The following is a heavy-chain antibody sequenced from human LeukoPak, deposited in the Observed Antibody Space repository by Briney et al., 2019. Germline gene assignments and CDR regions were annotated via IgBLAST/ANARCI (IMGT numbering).Heavy chain of an antibody. CDR3: AKESPVFDY. J-gene: IGHJ4*02. CDR2: ISGSGGST. V-gene: IGHV3-23*01. Sequence: GGSLRPSRAASGFTFISYAMSWVRQAPGKGPEGVSVISGSGGSTHYADSAKGRFTISRDNSKNTLYLQMSSLRAEDTAVYYCAKESPVFDYWGQGTLVTVSS. CDR1: GFTFISYA.